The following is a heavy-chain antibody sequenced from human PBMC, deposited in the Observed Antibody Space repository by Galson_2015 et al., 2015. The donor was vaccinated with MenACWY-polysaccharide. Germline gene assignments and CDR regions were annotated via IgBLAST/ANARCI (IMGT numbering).Heavy chain of an antibody. D-gene: IGHD3-10*01. Sequence: SLRLSCAGSGLTFSSYGMGWVRQAPGKGLEWVSGLSPTTGNTYYADSVRGRFTISRDNSKNTLYLQMDSLRAEDTALYYCAKGAAHYGAGNYYDYWGQGNQVTVS. J-gene: IGHJ4*02. CDR2: LSPTTGNT. V-gene: IGHV3-23*01. CDR1: GLTFSSYG. CDR3: AKGAAHYGAGNYYDY.